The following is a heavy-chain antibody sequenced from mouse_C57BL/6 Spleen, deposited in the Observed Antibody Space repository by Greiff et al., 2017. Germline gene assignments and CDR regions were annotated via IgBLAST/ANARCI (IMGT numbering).Heavy chain of an antibody. CDR1: GYTFTDYE. V-gene: IGHV1-15*01. CDR2: IDPETGGT. Sequence: VNLVESGAELVRPGASVTLSCKASGYTFTDYEMHWVKQTPVHGLEWIGAIDPETGGTAYNQKFKGKAILTADKSSSPAYMELRSLTSEDSAVYYCARGGDYCDVWGTGTTVTVSS. J-gene: IGHJ1*03. CDR3: ARGGDYCDV.